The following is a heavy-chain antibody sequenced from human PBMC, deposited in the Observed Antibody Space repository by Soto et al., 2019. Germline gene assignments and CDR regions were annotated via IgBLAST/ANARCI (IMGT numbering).Heavy chain of an antibody. CDR2: IGTAGDT. D-gene: IGHD4-17*01. J-gene: IGHJ4*02. CDR1: GFTFSSYD. CDR3: ARARSDYYGFDY. V-gene: IGHV3-13*01. Sequence: GGSLRLSCAASGFTFSSYDMHWVRQATGKGLEWVSAIGTAGDTYYPGSVKGRFTISRENAKNSLYLQMNSLRAGDTAVYYCARARSDYYGFDYWGQGTLVTAPQ.